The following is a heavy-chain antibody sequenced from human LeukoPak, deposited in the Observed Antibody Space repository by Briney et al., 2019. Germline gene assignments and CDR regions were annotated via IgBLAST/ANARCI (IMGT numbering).Heavy chain of an antibody. CDR1: GYSFTSYG. CDR3: ARSPIEDYYDTSGYSRYPLYYFDY. Sequence: ASVKVSCKASGYSFTSYGINWVRQAPGQGLEWMGWIKPNSDNTGYSQKFQGRVTMTSNTSISTAYMELSNLRSEDTAVYYCARSPIEDYYDTSGYSRYPLYYFDYWGQGTLVTVSS. V-gene: IGHV1-8*02. J-gene: IGHJ4*02. D-gene: IGHD3-22*01. CDR2: IKPNSDNT.